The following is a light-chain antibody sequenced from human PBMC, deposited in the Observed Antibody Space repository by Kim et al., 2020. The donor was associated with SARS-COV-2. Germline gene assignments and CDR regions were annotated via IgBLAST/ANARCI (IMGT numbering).Light chain of an antibody. J-gene: IGKJ1*01. Sequence: VSPGVRATLSCRASQFVGSNFAWYQQKPGQSPRLLIYHTSTRATGIPARFSGSGSGTEFTLTISSLQSEDFAVYYCQQYNNWPWTFGQGTKVEIK. V-gene: IGKV3-15*01. CDR1: QFVGSN. CDR3: QQYNNWPWT. CDR2: HTS.